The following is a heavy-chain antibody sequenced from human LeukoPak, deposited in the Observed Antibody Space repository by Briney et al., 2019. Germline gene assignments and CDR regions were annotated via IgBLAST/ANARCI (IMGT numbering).Heavy chain of an antibody. Sequence: GGSLRLSCAASGLTVSSNYMNWVRQAPGKGLEWVSVIYSGGSTFYADSVKGRFTISRDNSKNTVFLQMNSLRAEDTGVYYCARDIASGSGGWYDAFDIWGPGTMVTVSS. V-gene: IGHV3-53*01. CDR2: IYSGGST. CDR3: ARDIASGSGGWYDAFDI. J-gene: IGHJ3*02. CDR1: GLTVSSNY. D-gene: IGHD1-26*01.